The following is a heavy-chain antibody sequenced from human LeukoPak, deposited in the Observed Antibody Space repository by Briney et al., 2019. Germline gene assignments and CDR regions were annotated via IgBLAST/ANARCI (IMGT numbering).Heavy chain of an antibody. D-gene: IGHD5-12*01. J-gene: IGHJ2*01. Sequence: GASVKVPCKASGYTFTSYGISWVRQAPGQGLEWMGWISAYNGNTNYAQKLQGRVTMTTDTSTSTAYMELRGLRSDDTAVYYCARVALARYFDLWGRGTLVTVSS. CDR3: ARVALARYFDL. CDR1: GYTFTSYG. V-gene: IGHV1-18*01. CDR2: ISAYNGNT.